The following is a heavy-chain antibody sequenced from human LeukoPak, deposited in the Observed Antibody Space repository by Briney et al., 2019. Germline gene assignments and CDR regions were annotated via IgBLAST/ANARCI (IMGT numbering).Heavy chain of an antibody. J-gene: IGHJ4*02. CDR2: IYPGDSDT. D-gene: IGHD2-15*01. Sequence: GESLKISCKGSGYSFTSYWIGWVRQMPGKGLEWMGIIYPGDSDTRYSPSFQGQVTISADKSISTAYLQWSSLKASDTAMYYCARSAYCSGGSCSPHFGYWGQGTLVTVSS. V-gene: IGHV5-51*01. CDR1: GYSFTSYW. CDR3: ARSAYCSGGSCSPHFGY.